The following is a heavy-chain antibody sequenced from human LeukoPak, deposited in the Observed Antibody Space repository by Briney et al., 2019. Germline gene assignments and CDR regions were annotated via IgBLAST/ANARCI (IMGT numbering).Heavy chain of an antibody. CDR2: ISSSSSYI. V-gene: IGHV3-21*01. CDR3: ARDFVEFGYYYGMDV. J-gene: IGHJ6*02. D-gene: IGHD3-10*01. CDR1: GFTFSSYS. Sequence: GGSLRLFCAASGFTFSSYSMNWVRQAPGKGLEWVSSISSSSSYIYYADSVKGRFTISRDNAKNSLYLQMNSLRAEDTAVYYCARDFVEFGYYYGMDVWGQGTTVTVSS.